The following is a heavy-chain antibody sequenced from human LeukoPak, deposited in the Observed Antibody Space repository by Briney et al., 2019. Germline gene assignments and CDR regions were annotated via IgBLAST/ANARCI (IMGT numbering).Heavy chain of an antibody. CDR3: TSIPYYSDDFIYFDF. Sequence: SETLSLTCSVSVGSIRGYYWSWVRHPPGKGLEWIGYIFYSGTTTSSPSLKSRATLSLDTSKNQFSLNLSSVTAADTAVYYCTSIPYYSDDFIYFDFWGQGIQVTVAS. CDR2: IFYSGTT. D-gene: IGHD3-22*01. CDR1: VGSIRGYY. J-gene: IGHJ4*02. V-gene: IGHV4-59*12.